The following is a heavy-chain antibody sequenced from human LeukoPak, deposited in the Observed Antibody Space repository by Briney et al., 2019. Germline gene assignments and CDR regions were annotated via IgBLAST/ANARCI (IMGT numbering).Heavy chain of an antibody. J-gene: IGHJ4*02. D-gene: IGHD5-18*01. Sequence: GGTLRLSCAASGFTFSNHGMNWVRQAPGKGLEWVSGISPGGDITYYADSVQGWFTISRDNSKNTVYLQMNSLRAEDTAVYYCARGVDTAMVRWRYYFDYWGQGPLVTVSS. CDR2: ISPGGDIT. CDR3: ARGVDTAMVRWRYYFDY. CDR1: GFTFSNHG. V-gene: IGHV3-23*01.